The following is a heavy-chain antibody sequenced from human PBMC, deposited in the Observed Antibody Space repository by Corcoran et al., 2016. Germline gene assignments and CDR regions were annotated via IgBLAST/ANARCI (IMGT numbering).Heavy chain of an antibody. Sequence: QVQLVQSGAEVKKPGSSVKVSCKASGGTFSSYAISWVRQAPGQGLELMGGIIPIFGTANYAQKFQGRVTMTADESTSTAYMELSSLRSADTAVCYCARGWGSGWYRGWGQGTLVTVSS. CDR3: ARGWGSGWYRG. V-gene: IGHV1-69*01. CDR2: IIPIFGTA. CDR1: GGTFSSYA. D-gene: IGHD6-19*01. J-gene: IGHJ4*02.